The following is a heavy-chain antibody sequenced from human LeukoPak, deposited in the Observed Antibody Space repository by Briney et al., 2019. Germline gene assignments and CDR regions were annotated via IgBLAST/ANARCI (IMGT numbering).Heavy chain of an antibody. Sequence: GGSMRLSCAAFGFTFRIYTINWVRKAPGKGLGWVSSISFSGDNGGDNTYYADSVKGRFTISRDNSKNTLYLQMNSLRAEDTAVYYCAKDISGWYGSFAFDIWGQGTMVTVSS. CDR3: AKDISGWYGSFAFDI. J-gene: IGHJ3*02. D-gene: IGHD6-19*01. CDR2: ISFSGDNGGDNT. V-gene: IGHV3-23*01. CDR1: GFTFRIYT.